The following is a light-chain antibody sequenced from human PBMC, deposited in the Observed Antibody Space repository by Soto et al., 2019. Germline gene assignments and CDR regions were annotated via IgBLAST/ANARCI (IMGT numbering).Light chain of an antibody. CDR1: NIGSKS. V-gene: IGLV3-21*02. Sequence: SYELTQPPSVSVAPGQTARITCGGNNIGSKSVHWYQQKPGQAPVLVVYDDNDRPSGIPERFSGSNSGNTATLTISRVEAGDEADYYCQVWDSGSDMGVFGGGTKVTVL. CDR2: DDN. J-gene: IGLJ3*02. CDR3: QVWDSGSDMGV.